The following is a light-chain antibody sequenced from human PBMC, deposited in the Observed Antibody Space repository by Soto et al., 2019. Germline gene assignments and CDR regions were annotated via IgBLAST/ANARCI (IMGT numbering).Light chain of an antibody. CDR3: QQLNSYPT. J-gene: IGKJ4*01. CDR2: DAS. Sequence: IILKHSPATLSLTPRERATLSFRASQSLSRSLAWYQQKPGQAPRXLIYDASNRATGIPARFSGSGSGTDFTLTISSLQPDDFATYYCQQLNSYPTFGGGTKVDIK. V-gene: IGKV3-11*01. CDR1: QSLSRS.